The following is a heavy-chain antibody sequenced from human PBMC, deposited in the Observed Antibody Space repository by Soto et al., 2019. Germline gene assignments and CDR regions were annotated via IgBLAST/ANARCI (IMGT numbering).Heavy chain of an antibody. CDR1: GYTFTNYY. CDR2: INPSGGST. V-gene: IGHV1-46*01. Sequence: QVQLVQSGAEVKKPGASVKVSCEASGYTFTNYYIHWVRQAPGQGLEWMAVINPSGGSTRYAQKFQGRVTMTRDTSTSTVYMELSSLRSEDTAVYYCAKTYGFLGGYYFDYCGQGTLVTVSS. D-gene: IGHD3-16*01. CDR3: AKTYGFLGGYYFDY. J-gene: IGHJ4*02.